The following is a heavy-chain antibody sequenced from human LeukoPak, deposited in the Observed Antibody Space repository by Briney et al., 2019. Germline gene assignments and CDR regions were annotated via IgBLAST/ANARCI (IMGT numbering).Heavy chain of an antibody. CDR1: GFTFSSYG. V-gene: IGHV3-30*18. J-gene: IGHJ5*02. CDR3: AKDPGYSKP. Sequence: PGGSLRLSCAASGFTFSSYGMHWVRQAPGKGLEWVAVISYDGSNKYYADSVKGRFTISRDNSKNTLYLQMNSLRAEDTAVYYCAKDPGYSKPWGQGTLVTVSS. CDR2: ISYDGSNK. D-gene: IGHD6-13*01.